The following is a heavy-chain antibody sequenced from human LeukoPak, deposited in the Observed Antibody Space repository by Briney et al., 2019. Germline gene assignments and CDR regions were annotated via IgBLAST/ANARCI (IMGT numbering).Heavy chain of an antibody. CDR2: MNPNSGNT. CDR1: GYTFTSYD. J-gene: IGHJ6*02. CDR3: ARTPVVPAATHRDGMDV. D-gene: IGHD2-2*01. Sequence: ASVKVSFKASGYTFTSYDFNWVRQANGPGQEWMGWMNPNSGNTGYAQKFQGRVTMTRNTSISTAYMELSSLRSEDTAVYYCARTPVVPAATHRDGMDVWGQGTTVTVSS. V-gene: IGHV1-8*01.